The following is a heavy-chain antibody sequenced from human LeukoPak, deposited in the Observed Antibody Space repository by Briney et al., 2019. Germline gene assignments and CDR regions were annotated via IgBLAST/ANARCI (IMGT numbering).Heavy chain of an antibody. CDR2: INSDGSST. CDR3: ARDGSSLSSYGTPFDY. CDR1: GFTFSSYG. V-gene: IGHV3-74*01. J-gene: IGHJ4*02. D-gene: IGHD4-17*01. Sequence: GGTLRLSCAASGFTFSSYGMSWVRQAPGKGLVWVSRINSDGSSTSYADSVKGRFTISRDNAKNTLYLQMNSLRAEDTAVYYCARDGSSLSSYGTPFDYWGQGTLVTVSS.